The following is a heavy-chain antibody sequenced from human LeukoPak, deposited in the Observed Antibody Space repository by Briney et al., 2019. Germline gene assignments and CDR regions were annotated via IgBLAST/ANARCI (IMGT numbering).Heavy chain of an antibody. V-gene: IGHV3-30*02. Sequence: GGSLRLSCAASGFTFSSYGMHWVRQAPGKGLEWVAFIRYDGSNRYYADSVKGRFTISRDNSKNTLYLQMNSLRAEDTAVYYCAKVGYSSSCVDYWGQGTLVTVSS. J-gene: IGHJ4*02. CDR1: GFTFSSYG. CDR2: IRYDGSNR. D-gene: IGHD6-13*01. CDR3: AKVGYSSSCVDY.